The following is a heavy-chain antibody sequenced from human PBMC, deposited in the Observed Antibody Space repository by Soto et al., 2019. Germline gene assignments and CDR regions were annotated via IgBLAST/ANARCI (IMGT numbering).Heavy chain of an antibody. CDR2: IYYSGST. Sequence: SETLSLTCTVSGGTISSYYWSWIRQPPGKGLEWIGYIYYSGSTNYNPSLKSRVTISVDTSKNQFSLKLSSVTAADTAVYYCARERAGYYDSSGYSNYYGMDVWGQGTTVTVSS. J-gene: IGHJ6*02. CDR1: GGTISSYY. D-gene: IGHD3-22*01. CDR3: ARERAGYYDSSGYSNYYGMDV. V-gene: IGHV4-59*01.